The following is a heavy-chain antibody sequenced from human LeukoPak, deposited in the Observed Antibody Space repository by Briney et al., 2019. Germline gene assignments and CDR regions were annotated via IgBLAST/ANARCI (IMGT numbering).Heavy chain of an antibody. Sequence: SETLSLTCTVSGDSISSYYWSWIRQPPGKGLQWMSYIYYSGSTKYNPSLKSRVTISLDTSRSQFSLKLNTLSAEATAVYYCGRDCPSGSGSSFSLGMDVWGQGTTVTVSS. CDR2: IYYSGST. D-gene: IGHD3-10*01. CDR3: GRDCPSGSGSSFSLGMDV. CDR1: GDSISSYY. V-gene: IGHV4-59*01. J-gene: IGHJ6*02.